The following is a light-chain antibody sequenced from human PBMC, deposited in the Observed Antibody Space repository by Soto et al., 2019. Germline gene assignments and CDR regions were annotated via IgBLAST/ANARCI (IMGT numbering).Light chain of an antibody. J-gene: IGLJ2*01. Sequence: QSALTQPPSASGSPGQSVTISCTGTSSDVGGYNYVSWYQQHPGKAPKLMIYEVSKRPSGVPDRFSGSKSANTASLTVSGLQAEDEADYFCSSYAGSNNEVFGGGTKLTVL. V-gene: IGLV2-8*01. CDR2: EVS. CDR1: SSDVGGYNY. CDR3: SSYAGSNNEV.